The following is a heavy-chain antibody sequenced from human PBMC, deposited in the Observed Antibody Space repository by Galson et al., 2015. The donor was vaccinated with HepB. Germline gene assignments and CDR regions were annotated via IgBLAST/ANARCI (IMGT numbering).Heavy chain of an antibody. CDR2: INAGNGNT. Sequence: VKVSCKASGYTFTSYAMHWVRQAPGQRLEWMGWINAGNGNTKYSQKFQGRVTITRDTSASTAYMELSSLRSEDTAVYYCARWGSYYYGSGSYYTQRENNWYRTLTWSFDPWGQGTLVTVSS. CDR3: ARWGSYYYGSGSYYTQRENNWYRTLTWSFDP. V-gene: IGHV1-3*01. CDR1: GYTFTSYA. D-gene: IGHD3-10*01. J-gene: IGHJ5*02.